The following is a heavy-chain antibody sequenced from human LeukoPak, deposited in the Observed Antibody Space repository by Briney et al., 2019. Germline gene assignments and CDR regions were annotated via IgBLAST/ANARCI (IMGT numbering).Heavy chain of an antibody. CDR1: GYTFTSYG. V-gene: IGHV1-18*01. CDR2: ISAYNGNT. J-gene: IGHJ4*02. D-gene: IGHD4-17*01. CDR3: ARALTTVTVGVLGY. Sequence: ASVKVSCKASGYTFTSYGISWVRQAPGQGLEWMGWISAYNGNTNYAQKLQGRVTMTTDTSTSTAYMELRSLRSDDTAVYYCARALTTVTVGVLGYWGQGTLVTVSS.